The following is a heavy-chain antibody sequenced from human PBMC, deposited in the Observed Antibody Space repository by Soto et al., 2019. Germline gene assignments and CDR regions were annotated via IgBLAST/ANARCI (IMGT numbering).Heavy chain of an antibody. Sequence: QVQLVQSGAEVKKPGASVKVSCKASGYTFTGYYMHWVRQAPGQGLEWMGWINPNSGGTNYAQKFQGWVTMTRDTSISTAYMELSRLRSDDTAAYYCAREYYDSSGFYYYYYGMDVWGQGTTVTVSS. D-gene: IGHD3-22*01. CDR1: GYTFTGYY. CDR2: INPNSGGT. V-gene: IGHV1-2*04. J-gene: IGHJ6*02. CDR3: AREYYDSSGFYYYYYGMDV.